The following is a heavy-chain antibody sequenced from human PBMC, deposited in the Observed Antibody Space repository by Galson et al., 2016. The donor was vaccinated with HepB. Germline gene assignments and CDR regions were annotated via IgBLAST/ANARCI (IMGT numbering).Heavy chain of an antibody. V-gene: IGHV3-9*01. D-gene: IGHD3-10*01. CDR1: GFTFDDYA. CDR2: INWDSTGI. Sequence: SLRLSCAASGFTFDDYAMHWVRQAPGKGLEWVSGINWDSTGIDYADSVKGRFTISRDNSKNTLYLQMNSLRAEDTAVYYCARLYFGSGGAVDYWGQGTLVAVSS. J-gene: IGHJ4*02. CDR3: ARLYFGSGGAVDY.